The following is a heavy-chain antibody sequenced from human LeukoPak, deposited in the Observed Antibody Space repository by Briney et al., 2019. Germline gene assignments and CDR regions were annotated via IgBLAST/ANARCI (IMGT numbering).Heavy chain of an antibody. V-gene: IGHV4-61*02. D-gene: IGHD3-10*01. CDR2: IYTSGST. CDR3: AVTMVRGVKSDAFDI. CDR1: GGSISSGSYY. J-gene: IGHJ3*02. Sequence: SETLSLTCTVSGGSISSGSYYWSWIRQPAGKGLEWIGRIYTSGSTNYNPSLKSRVTISVDRSKNQFSLKLSSVTAADTAVYYCAVTMVRGVKSDAFDIWGQGTMVTVSS.